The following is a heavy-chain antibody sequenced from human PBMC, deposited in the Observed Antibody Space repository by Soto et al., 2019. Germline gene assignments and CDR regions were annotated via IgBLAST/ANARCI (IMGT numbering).Heavy chain of an antibody. V-gene: IGHV3-23*01. Sequence: GGSLRPSSAASVFTFSSYAMSGVRQAQGKGLKWVSAISGSGGSTYYADSVKGRFTISRDNSKNTLYLQRNSLRAEDTAGYSCASTKQWLIDSWGQGTLVTVSS. J-gene: IGHJ4*02. CDR2: ISGSGGST. CDR1: VFTFSSYA. CDR3: ASTKQWLIDS. D-gene: IGHD6-19*01.